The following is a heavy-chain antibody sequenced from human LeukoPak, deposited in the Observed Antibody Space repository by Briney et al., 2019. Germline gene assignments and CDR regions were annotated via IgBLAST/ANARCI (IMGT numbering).Heavy chain of an antibody. CDR2: ISYDGSNK. J-gene: IGHJ4*02. CDR1: GFTFSSYG. CDR3: AKGRQWLAH. V-gene: IGHV3-30*18. D-gene: IGHD6-19*01. Sequence: GGSLRLSCAASGFTFSSYGMHWVRQAPGRGLEWVAVISYDGSNKYYADSVKGRFTISRDNSKNTLYLQMNSLRAEDTAVYYCAKGRQWLAHWGQGTLVTVSS.